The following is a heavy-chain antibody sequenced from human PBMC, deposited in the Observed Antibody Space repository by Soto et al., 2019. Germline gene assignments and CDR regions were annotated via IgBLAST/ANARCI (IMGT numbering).Heavy chain of an antibody. Sequence: QLQLQESGPGLVKPSEILSLTCTVSGGSIRSRGYYWGWIRQPPGKGLEWIGTIYYSGSTYYNPSLKSRITITVDTSKNQFSLKLSSVTAADTAMYYCATSNWFDPWGQGTLVTVSS. CDR3: ATSNWFDP. J-gene: IGHJ5*02. CDR2: IYYSGST. CDR1: GGSIRSRGYY. V-gene: IGHV4-39*01.